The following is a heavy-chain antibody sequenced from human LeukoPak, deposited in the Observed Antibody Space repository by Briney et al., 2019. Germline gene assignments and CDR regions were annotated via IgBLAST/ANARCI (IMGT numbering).Heavy chain of an antibody. CDR2: IYYSGST. V-gene: IGHV4-59*01. CDR1: GGSISSYY. CDR3: ARTLRGYSYETDY. Sequence: PLETLSLTCTVSGGSISSYYWSWIRQPPGKGLEWIGHIYYSGSTNYNPSLKSRVTISIDTSKNQFSLRLSSVTAADTAMYYCARTLRGYSYETDYWGQGTLVTVSS. D-gene: IGHD5-18*01. J-gene: IGHJ4*02.